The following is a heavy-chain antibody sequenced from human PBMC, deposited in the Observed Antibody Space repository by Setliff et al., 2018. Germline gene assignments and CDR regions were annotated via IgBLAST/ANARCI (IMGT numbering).Heavy chain of an antibody. J-gene: IGHJ4*02. D-gene: IGHD3-22*01. CDR3: ARSPGRGGYYYLTLYY. V-gene: IGHV1-3*01. CDR1: GYTFTGYY. CDR2: INAGNGNT. Sequence: ASVKVSCKASGYTFTGYYMHWVRQAPGQGLEWMGWINAGNGNTKYSQKFQGRVTITRDTSASTAYMELSSLRSEDTAVYYCARSPGRGGYYYLTLYYWGQGTLVTVSS.